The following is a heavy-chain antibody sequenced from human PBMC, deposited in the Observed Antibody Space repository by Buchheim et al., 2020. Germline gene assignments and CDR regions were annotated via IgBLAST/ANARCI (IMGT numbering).Heavy chain of an antibody. CDR2: IYHRGTT. CDR1: GASMSRGGDY. J-gene: IGHJ5*01. CDR3: ARRAELDWFDS. Sequence: QLQLQESGPGQVKPSQTLSLTCTVSGASMSRGGDYWSWIRQSPGKGLEWIGYIYHRGTTYYSPSLKSRVTMSVDRSKNQFSLKLNSVTAADTAVYYCARRAELDWFDSWGQGTL. V-gene: IGHV4-31*03. D-gene: IGHD1-26*01.